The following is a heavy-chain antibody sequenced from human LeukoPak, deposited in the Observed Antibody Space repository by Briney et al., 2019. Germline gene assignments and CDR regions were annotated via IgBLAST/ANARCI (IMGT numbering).Heavy chain of an antibody. Sequence: GSLRLSCAASGFTFSSYWMSWVRQAPGKGLEWVANIKQDGSEKYYVDSVKGRFTISRDNAKNSLYLQMNSLRAEDTAVYYCARYRRDGYNFQPHYFDYWGQGTLVTVSS. CDR3: ARYRRDGYNFQPHYFDY. CDR2: IKQDGSEK. J-gene: IGHJ4*02. CDR1: GFTFSSYW. V-gene: IGHV3-7*01. D-gene: IGHD5-24*01.